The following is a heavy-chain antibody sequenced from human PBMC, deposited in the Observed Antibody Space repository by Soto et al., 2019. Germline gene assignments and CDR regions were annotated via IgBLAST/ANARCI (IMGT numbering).Heavy chain of an antibody. CDR2: ISAYNGNT. CDR1: GYTFTSYA. V-gene: IGHV1-18*01. Sequence: GASVKVSFKASGYTFTSYAISWVRQAPGQGLEWMGWISAYNGNTNYAQKLQGRVTMTTDTSTTTAYMELRSLRSDDTAVYYCVTYLSGSRDYWGQGTLVTVSS. D-gene: IGHD1-26*01. J-gene: IGHJ4*02. CDR3: VTYLSGSRDY.